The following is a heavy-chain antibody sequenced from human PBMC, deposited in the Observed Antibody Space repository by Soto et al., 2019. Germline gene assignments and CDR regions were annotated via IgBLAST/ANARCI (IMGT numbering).Heavy chain of an antibody. V-gene: IGHV3-23*01. CDR3: GKENRVFCYDYGCRDYLDF. J-gene: IGHJ4*02. CDR1: GFHFTSYP. D-gene: IGHD4-17*01. CDR2: ASGGGDAK. Sequence: EVRLLESGGGSVQSGGSLRLSCRTSGFHFTSYPMSCVRQAPGRRREWISGASGGGDAKYYSDSVTRRFTVTRDTSKRPMFLDMTVVTVEDTAIYLCGKENRVFCYDYGCRDYLDFGCQGAVATV.